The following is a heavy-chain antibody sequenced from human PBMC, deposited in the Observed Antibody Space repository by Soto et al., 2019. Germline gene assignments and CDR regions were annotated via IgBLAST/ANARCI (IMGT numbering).Heavy chain of an antibody. CDR1: GGSISSYY. D-gene: IGHD6-13*01. CDR2: IYTSGSI. J-gene: IGHJ3*02. CDR3: ARDQQLAAWGAFDI. Sequence: PSETLSLTCTVSGGSISSYYWSWIRQPAGKGLEWIGRIYTSGSINYNPSLKSRVTMSVDTSKNQFSLKLSSVTAADTAVYYCARDQQLAAWGAFDIWGQGTMVTVSS. V-gene: IGHV4-4*07.